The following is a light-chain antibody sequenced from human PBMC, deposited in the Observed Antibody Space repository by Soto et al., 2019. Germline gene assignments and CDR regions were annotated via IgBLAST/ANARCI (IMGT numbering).Light chain of an antibody. V-gene: IGKV3-20*01. J-gene: IGKJ4*01. Sequence: EIVLTQSPGTLSLSPGERATLSCRASQSVSSDYLAWYQQKPGQAPRLLIYGASSRATDIPDRFSGSGSGTDFTLTISRLDPEDFAFYYCQQYGSSPLTFGGGTKVGIK. CDR2: GAS. CDR3: QQYGSSPLT. CDR1: QSVSSDY.